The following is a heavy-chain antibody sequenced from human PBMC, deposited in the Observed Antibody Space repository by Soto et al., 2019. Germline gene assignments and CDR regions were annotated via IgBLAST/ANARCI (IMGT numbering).Heavy chain of an antibody. V-gene: IGHV1-18*01. D-gene: IGHD3-22*01. CDR1: GYTFTSYG. CDR2: ISAYNGNT. J-gene: IGHJ4*02. CDR3: ARGTANYYDSSGYYGDFDY. Sequence: QVPLVQSGAEVKKPGASVKVSCKASGYTFTSYGISWVRQAPGQGLEWMGWISAYNGNTNYAQKLQGRVTMTTDTSTSTAYMELRSLRSDDTAVYYCARGTANYYDSSGYYGDFDYWGQGTLVTVSS.